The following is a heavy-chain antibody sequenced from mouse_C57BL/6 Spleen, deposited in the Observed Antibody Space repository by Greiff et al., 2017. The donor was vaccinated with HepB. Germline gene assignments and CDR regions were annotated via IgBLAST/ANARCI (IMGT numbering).Heavy chain of an antibody. CDR3: ARHGDYPFAY. J-gene: IGHJ3*01. CDR1: GFTFSSYG. CDR2: ISSGGSYT. D-gene: IGHD2-4*01. V-gene: IGHV5-6*01. Sequence: EVQGVESGGDLVKPGGSLKLSCAASGFTFSSYGMSWVRQTPDKRLEWVATISSGGSYTYYPDSVKGRFTISRDNAKNTLYLQMSSLKSEDTAMYYCARHGDYPFAYWGQGTLVTVSA.